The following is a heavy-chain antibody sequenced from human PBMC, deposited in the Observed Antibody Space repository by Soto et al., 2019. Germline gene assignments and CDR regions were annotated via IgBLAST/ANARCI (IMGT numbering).Heavy chain of an antibody. CDR3: ARDGGGGTIFDY. J-gene: IGHJ4*02. Sequence: GSLRLSCAASVFTCSSYWMSWVREAPGKGLEWVANIKQDGSEKYYVDSVKGRFTISRDNAKNSLYLQMNSLRAEDTAVYYCARDGGGGTIFDYWGQGTLVTVSS. CDR2: IKQDGSEK. D-gene: IGHD2-15*01. V-gene: IGHV3-7*03. CDR1: VFTCSSYW.